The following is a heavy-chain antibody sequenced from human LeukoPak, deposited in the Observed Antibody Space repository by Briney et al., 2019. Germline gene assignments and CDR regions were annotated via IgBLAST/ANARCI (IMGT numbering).Heavy chain of an antibody. D-gene: IGHD6-25*01. Sequence: ASVKVSCKASDYTFTSYGISWVRQAPGQGPEWVGWISGSTYGTRYAQKFQGRVSMTQDTSANIVYMELKSLTSDDTAVYYCVRSGRGTYFYFDWWGQGTRVTVSS. J-gene: IGHJ4*02. CDR3: VRSGRGTYFYFDW. CDR1: DYTFTSYG. CDR2: ISGSTYGT. V-gene: IGHV1-18*01.